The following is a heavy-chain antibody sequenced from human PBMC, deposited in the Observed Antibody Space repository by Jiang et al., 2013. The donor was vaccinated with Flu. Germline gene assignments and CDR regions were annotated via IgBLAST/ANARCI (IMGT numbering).Heavy chain of an antibody. J-gene: IGHJ4*02. CDR1: GFTFNSYA. Sequence: QLVESGGGLVQPGESLRLSCAASGFTFNSYAMSWVRQAPGKGLEWVSSIFNTGSTTYYADSVKGRFTISRDNSKNTLYLQMNSLRAEDTAIYYCAKSLQGSGWKFDYWGQGTLVTVSS. CDR2: IFNTGSTT. CDR3: AKSLQGSGWKFDY. V-gene: IGHV3-23*04. D-gene: IGHD6-19*01.